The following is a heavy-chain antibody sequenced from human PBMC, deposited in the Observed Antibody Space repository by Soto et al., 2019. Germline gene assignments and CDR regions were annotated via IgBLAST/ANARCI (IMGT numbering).Heavy chain of an antibody. CDR3: AKDHAPRITNWKYYGMDV. Sequence: GGSLRLSCAASGFTFSSYAMSWVRQAPGKGLEWVSAISGSGGSTYYADSVKGRFTISRDNPKNTLYLQMNSLRAEDTAVYYCAKDHAPRITNWKYYGMDVWGQGTTVTVSS. CDR1: GFTFSSYA. V-gene: IGHV3-23*01. CDR2: ISGSGGST. J-gene: IGHJ6*02. D-gene: IGHD1-1*01.